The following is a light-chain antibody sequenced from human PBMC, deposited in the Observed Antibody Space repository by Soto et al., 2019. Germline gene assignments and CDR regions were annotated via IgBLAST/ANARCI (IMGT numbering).Light chain of an antibody. V-gene: IGLV2-14*01. CDR3: SSYSSSSMLV. J-gene: IGLJ3*02. Sequence: QSVLTQPASVSGSPGQSIAISCTGTSSDIGSYNYVSWYQHYPGKAPKLMIYEVSNRPLGVSNRFSGSKSGNTASLTISGLQPKDEADYYCSSYSSSSMLVFGGGTKVTVL. CDR2: EVS. CDR1: SSDIGSYNY.